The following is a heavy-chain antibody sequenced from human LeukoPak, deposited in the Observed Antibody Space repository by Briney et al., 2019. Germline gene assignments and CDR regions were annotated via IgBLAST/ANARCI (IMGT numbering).Heavy chain of an antibody. CDR2: IRYDGSNK. V-gene: IGHV3-33*01. CDR3: VRDRRADSSSSFDY. J-gene: IGHJ4*02. Sequence: PGGSLRLSCAASGLTFSSYGMHWVRQAPGKGLEWVAVIRYDGSNKYYADSMKGRFTISRDNSKNTLYLQMNSLRAEDTAVYYCVRDRRADSSSSFDYWGQGTLVTVSS. D-gene: IGHD6-13*01. CDR1: GLTFSSYG.